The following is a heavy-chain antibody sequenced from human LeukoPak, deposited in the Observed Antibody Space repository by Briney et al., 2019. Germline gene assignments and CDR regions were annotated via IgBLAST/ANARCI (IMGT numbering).Heavy chain of an antibody. CDR2: IDHSGTT. D-gene: IGHD2-21*01. Sequence: SETLSLTCAAYIGSFSGYHWSWIRQPPGKGLEWIGEIDHSGTTKYNPSLKSRVTISVDTSKNQFSLKLRALSAADTAVYFCARQGSISAFDFWGRGTLVTVSS. CDR1: IGSFSGYH. V-gene: IGHV4-34*01. CDR3: ARQGSISAFDF. J-gene: IGHJ4*02.